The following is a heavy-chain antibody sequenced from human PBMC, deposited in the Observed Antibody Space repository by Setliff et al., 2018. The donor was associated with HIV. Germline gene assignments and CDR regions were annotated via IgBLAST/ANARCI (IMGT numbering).Heavy chain of an antibody. Sequence: PSETLSLTCTVSGGSISSSSYYWGCIRQPPGMGLEWIGSIYYSGSIYYNPSLKSRVTISVDTSKNQFSLKLSSVTAADTAVYYWARERGGGYNDGRCMDVWGQGTKVTVSS. CDR1: GGSISSSSYY. V-gene: IGHV4-39*07. CDR3: ARERGGGYNDGRCMDV. J-gene: IGHJ6*02. CDR2: IYYSGSI. D-gene: IGHD5-18*01.